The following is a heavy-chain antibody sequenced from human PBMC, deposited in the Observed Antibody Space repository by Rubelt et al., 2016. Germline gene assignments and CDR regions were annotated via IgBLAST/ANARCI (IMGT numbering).Heavy chain of an antibody. CDR3: ARSGQTSWYGAHYFAS. D-gene: IGHD6-13*01. J-gene: IGHJ4*02. CDR1: GGSFSGYY. CDR2: IYYGGRT. V-gene: IGHV4-34*01. Sequence: QVQLQQWGAGLLKPSETLSLTCAVYGGSFSGYYWSWIRQPPGKGLEWIGNIYYGGRTNYTPSLKSRVTMSVETSTNQGSLKLSSGTAADTAVYYCARSGQTSWYGAHYFASWGEGTLVTVSS.